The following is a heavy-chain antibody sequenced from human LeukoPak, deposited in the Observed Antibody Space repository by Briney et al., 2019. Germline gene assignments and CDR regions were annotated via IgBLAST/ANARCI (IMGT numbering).Heavy chain of an antibody. CDR1: GDSVDSYY. CDR3: ARRVAGTFDY. J-gene: IGHJ4*02. V-gene: IGHV4-59*02. D-gene: IGHD6-19*01. CDR2: IYYRGTT. Sequence: PSETLSLTCTVSGDSVDSYYWSWIRQPPGKGLEWIGYIYYRGTTSYNPFLKSRVTISVDTSKNQFSLKLNSVTAADTAVYYCARRVAGTFDYWGQGTLVTVSS.